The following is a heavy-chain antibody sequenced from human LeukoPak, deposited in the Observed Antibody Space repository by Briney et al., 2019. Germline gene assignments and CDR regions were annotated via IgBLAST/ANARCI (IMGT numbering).Heavy chain of an antibody. D-gene: IGHD6-13*01. Sequence: SETLSLTCAVYGGSFSGHYWSWIRQPPGKGLEWIGEINHSGSTNYNPSLKSRVTISVDTSKNQFSLKLSSVTAADTAVYYCARNAAGLPDYWGQGTLVTVSS. CDR3: ARNAAGLPDY. V-gene: IGHV4-34*01. CDR2: INHSGST. J-gene: IGHJ4*02. CDR1: GGSFSGHY.